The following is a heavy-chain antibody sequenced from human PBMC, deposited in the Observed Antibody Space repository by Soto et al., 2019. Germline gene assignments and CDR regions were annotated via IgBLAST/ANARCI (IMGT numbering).Heavy chain of an antibody. D-gene: IGHD2-8*02. Sequence: SETLSLTCTVSGGSLSSGSFFWGWIRQPPGKGLEWIGQINLSGTSTYNPSLKSRVTMSVDTSKNQFSLKLTSVTAADTAVYYCARDKITGLFDYWGQGTLVTVSS. CDR2: INLSGTS. CDR3: ARDKITGLFDY. CDR1: GGSLSSGSFF. V-gene: IGHV4-39*02. J-gene: IGHJ4*02.